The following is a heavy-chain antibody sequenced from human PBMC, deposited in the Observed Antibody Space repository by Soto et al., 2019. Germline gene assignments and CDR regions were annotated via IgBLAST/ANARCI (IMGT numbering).Heavy chain of an antibody. D-gene: IGHD5-12*01. Sequence: ESLKISCKTSGYTFTNCWIAWVRQMPGKGLEWMGIIYPGGSETRYSPSFQGQVIISADESIRTAYLQWGSLKASDTAIYYCARQSGMDVWGQGTTVTVSS. CDR1: GYTFTNCW. J-gene: IGHJ6*02. CDR2: IYPGGSET. CDR3: ARQSGMDV. V-gene: IGHV5-51*01.